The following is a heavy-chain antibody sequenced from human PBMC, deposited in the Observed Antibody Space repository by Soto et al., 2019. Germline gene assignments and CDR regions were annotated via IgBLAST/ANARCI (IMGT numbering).Heavy chain of an antibody. CDR1: GFTFSSYA. CDR3: ARGPAVVTPYYGMDV. J-gene: IGHJ6*02. CDR2: ISSNGGST. Sequence: GGSLRLSCAASGFTFSSYAMHWVRQAPGKGLEYVSAISSNGGSTYYANSVKGRFTISRDNSKNTLYLQMGSLRAEDTAVYYCARGPAVVTPYYGMDVWGQGTTVTVSS. V-gene: IGHV3-64*01. D-gene: IGHD2-21*02.